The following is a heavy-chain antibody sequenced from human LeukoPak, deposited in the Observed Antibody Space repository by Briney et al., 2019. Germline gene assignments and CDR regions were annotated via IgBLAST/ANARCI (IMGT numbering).Heavy chain of an antibody. J-gene: IGHJ5*02. Sequence: ASVKVSCKASGYTFTGYYMHWVRQAPGQGLEWMGWINPNSDGTNYAQKFQGRVTMTRDTSISTAYMELSRLRSDDTAVYYCARVTSKAHYYGGNSNWFDPWGQGTLVTVSS. CDR2: INPNSDGT. D-gene: IGHD4-23*01. V-gene: IGHV1-2*02. CDR3: ARVTSKAHYYGGNSNWFDP. CDR1: GYTFTGYY.